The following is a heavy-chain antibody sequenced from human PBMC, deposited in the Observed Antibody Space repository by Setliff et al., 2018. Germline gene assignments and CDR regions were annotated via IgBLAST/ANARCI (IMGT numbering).Heavy chain of an antibody. CDR2: ISYDESKR. D-gene: IGHD3-10*01. CDR3: AKDKGSYGSESGGMDV. J-gene: IGHJ6*03. CDR1: GFNFRDYA. Sequence: GGSLRLSCAASGFNFRDYAMHWVRQAPGKGLEWVAVISYDESKRYYADSVKGRFTISRDNSKNTLYLQMNSLRAEDTALYYCAKDKGSYGSESGGMDVWGKGTTVTVSS. V-gene: IGHV3-30-3*01.